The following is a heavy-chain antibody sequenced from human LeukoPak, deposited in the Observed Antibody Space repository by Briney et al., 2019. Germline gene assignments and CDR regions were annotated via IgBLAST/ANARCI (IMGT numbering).Heavy chain of an antibody. J-gene: IGHJ6*03. D-gene: IGHD5-12*01. V-gene: IGHV4-39*07. CDR1: GGSISSSTYY. Sequence: SETLSLTCTVSGGSISSSTYYWGWIRQPPGKGLEWIGSIYYSGSTYYNPSLKSRVTISVDTSKNQFSLKLSSVTAADTAVYYCRATNRRYYYYYMDVWGKGTTVTVSS. CDR3: RATNRRYYYYYMDV. CDR2: IYYSGST.